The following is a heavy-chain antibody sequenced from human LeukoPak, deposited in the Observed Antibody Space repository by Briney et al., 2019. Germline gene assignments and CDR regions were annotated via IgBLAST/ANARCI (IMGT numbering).Heavy chain of an antibody. CDR3: ATHGIVVVPAAMG. D-gene: IGHD2-2*01. Sequence: ASVKVSCKASGYTFTSYGISWVRQAPGQGLEWMGWISAYNGNTNYAQKLQGRVTMTEDTSTDTAYMELSSLRSEDTAVYYCATHGIVVVPAAMGWGQGTLVTVSS. V-gene: IGHV1-18*01. CDR1: GYTFTSYG. J-gene: IGHJ4*02. CDR2: ISAYNGNT.